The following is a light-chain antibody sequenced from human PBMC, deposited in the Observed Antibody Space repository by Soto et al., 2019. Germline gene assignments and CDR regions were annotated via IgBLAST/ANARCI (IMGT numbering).Light chain of an antibody. Sequence: IVMTQSPATLSVSPGERATLSCRASQSVSSNLAWYQQKPGQAPRLLIYGASTRATGIPARFSGSGSGTVFTLTISSLQSEDFAVYYCQQYNNWPRGTFGQGTKLEIK. CDR3: QQYNNWPRGT. V-gene: IGKV3-15*01. J-gene: IGKJ2*01. CDR1: QSVSSN. CDR2: GAS.